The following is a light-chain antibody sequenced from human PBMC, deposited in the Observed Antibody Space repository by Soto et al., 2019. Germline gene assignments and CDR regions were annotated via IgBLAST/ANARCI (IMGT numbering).Light chain of an antibody. CDR1: SSDVGGYNY. V-gene: IGLV2-14*01. CDR2: EVS. Sequence: QSALSQPASVSGSPGQSITISCTGTSSDVGGYNYVSCYRQHPGKAPKLMIYEVSNRPSGVTNFFSGSKSGNTASLTISGLQAEDEADYYCSSYEGSRSLDVVGTGTTVTVL. J-gene: IGLJ1*01. CDR3: SSYEGSRSLDV.